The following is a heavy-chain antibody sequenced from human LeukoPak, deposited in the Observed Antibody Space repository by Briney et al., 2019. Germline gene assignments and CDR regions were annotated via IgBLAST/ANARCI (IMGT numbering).Heavy chain of an antibody. CDR2: INHSGST. Sequence: SETLSLTCSVSGASMRRYYWSWIRQPPGKGLEWIGEINHSGSTNYNPSLKSRVTISVDTSKNQFSLKLSSVTAADTAVYYCARSGGYSGYDVDYWGQGILVTVSS. CDR3: ARSGGYSGYDVDY. J-gene: IGHJ4*02. D-gene: IGHD5-12*01. V-gene: IGHV4-34*01. CDR1: GASMRRYY.